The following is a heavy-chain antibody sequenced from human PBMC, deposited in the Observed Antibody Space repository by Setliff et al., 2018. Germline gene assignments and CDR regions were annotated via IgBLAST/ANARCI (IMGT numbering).Heavy chain of an antibody. J-gene: IGHJ5*02. CDR1: GYTFTSYY. Sequence: ASVKVSCKASGYTFTSYYMHWVRQAPGQGLEWMGIINPSGGSTSYAQKFQGRVTITRDTSASTAYMELSSLRSEDTAVYYCARAGLLPNWFDPWGQGTLVTVSS. V-gene: IGHV1-46*01. D-gene: IGHD2-21*02. CDR2: INPSGGST. CDR3: ARAGLLPNWFDP.